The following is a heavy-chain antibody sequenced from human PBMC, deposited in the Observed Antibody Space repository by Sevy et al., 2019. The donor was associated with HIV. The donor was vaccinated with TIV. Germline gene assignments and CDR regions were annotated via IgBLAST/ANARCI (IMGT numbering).Heavy chain of an antibody. V-gene: IGHV1-24*01. D-gene: IGHD3-22*01. CDR2: FDPEDGET. CDR3: ATTKDYYDSSGSPFDS. Sequence: ASVKVSCNVSGYTLSQISMHWVRQAPGKGLEWMGSFDPEDGETIYAQKFQARVTMTEDTSTDTAYMELSSLRSDDTAGYYCATTKDYYDSSGSPFDSWGQGTLVTVSS. J-gene: IGHJ4*02. CDR1: GYTLSQIS.